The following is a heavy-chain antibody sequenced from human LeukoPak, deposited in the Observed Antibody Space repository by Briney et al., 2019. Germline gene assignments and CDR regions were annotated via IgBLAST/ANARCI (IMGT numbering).Heavy chain of an antibody. CDR2: IYSGGTT. D-gene: IGHD6-19*01. CDR3: ARRRSSGWYFDL. CDR1: GFTVSSNY. J-gene: IGHJ4*02. Sequence: PGGSLRLSCAASGFTVSSNYMSWARQAPGKGLEWVSVIYSGGTTYFADSVKGRFTISRDNSKNTLDLQMNSLRAEDTAVYYCARRRSSGWYFDLWGQGTLITVSS. V-gene: IGHV3-53*01.